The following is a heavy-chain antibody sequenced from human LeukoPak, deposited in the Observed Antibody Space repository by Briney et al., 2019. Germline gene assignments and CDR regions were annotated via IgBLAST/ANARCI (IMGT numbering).Heavy chain of an antibody. V-gene: IGHV1-2*02. Sequence: ASVKVSCKASGYTFTGYYMHWVRQAPGQGLEWMGWINPNSGGTNYAQKFQGRVTMTRDTSISTGYMEMSRLRSDDTAVYYCARDNIAVAGTWSWSWFDPWGQGTLVTVSS. CDR1: GYTFTGYY. CDR2: INPNSGGT. CDR3: ARDNIAVAGTWSWSWFDP. J-gene: IGHJ5*02. D-gene: IGHD6-19*01.